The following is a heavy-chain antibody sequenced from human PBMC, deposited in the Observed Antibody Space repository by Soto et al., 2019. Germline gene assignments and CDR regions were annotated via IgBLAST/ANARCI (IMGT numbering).Heavy chain of an antibody. CDR2: IYPGDSDT. CDR1: GYSFTSYW. D-gene: IGHD2-2*01. Sequence: GESLKISCKGSGYSFTSYWIGWVRQMPGKGLEWMGLIYPGDSDTRYSPSFQGQVTISADKSISTAYLQWSSLKASDTAMYYCARFYGSTSCYHPGGCWFDPWGQGTLVTVSS. J-gene: IGHJ5*02. V-gene: IGHV5-51*01. CDR3: ARFYGSTSCYHPGGCWFDP.